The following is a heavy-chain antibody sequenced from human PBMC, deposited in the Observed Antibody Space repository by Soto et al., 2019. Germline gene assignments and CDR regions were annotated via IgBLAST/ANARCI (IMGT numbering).Heavy chain of an antibody. D-gene: IGHD2-15*01. J-gene: IGHJ4*02. CDR2: INPNSGGT. Sequence: ASVKVSCKASGYTFTGYYMHWVRQAPGQGLEWMGWINPNSGGTNYAQKFQGRVTMTRDTSISTAYMELSRLRSDDTAVYYCARDSEACSGGSCYPKYFDYWGQGTLVTV. V-gene: IGHV1-2*02. CDR3: ARDSEACSGGSCYPKYFDY. CDR1: GYTFTGYY.